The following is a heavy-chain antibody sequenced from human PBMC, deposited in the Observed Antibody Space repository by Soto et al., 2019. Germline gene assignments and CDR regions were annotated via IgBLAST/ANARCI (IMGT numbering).Heavy chain of an antibody. Sequence: PSQTLSLTCAISGDSVSSNSAAWSWIRQSPSRGLEWLGRTYYRSKWYNDYAVSVKSRITINPDTSKNQFSLQLNSVTPEDTAVYYCARAWDIKELNHRTYGMDVWGQGTTVTVSS. CDR1: GDSVSSNSAA. V-gene: IGHV6-1*01. J-gene: IGHJ6*02. CDR3: ARAWDIKELNHRTYGMDV. CDR2: TYYRSKWYN. D-gene: IGHD1-26*01.